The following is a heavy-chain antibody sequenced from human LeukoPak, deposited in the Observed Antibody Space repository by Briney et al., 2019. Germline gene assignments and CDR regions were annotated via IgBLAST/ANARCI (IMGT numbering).Heavy chain of an antibody. V-gene: IGHV3-74*01. D-gene: IGHD4-11*01. CDR3: ARGLQNKYGMDV. CDR2: VKYDGIST. Sequence: PGGSLRLSCAASGFTFSNYWMHWVRQTPGKGLVWVSRVKYDGISTNYAEFVRGRFTISRDNAKNTLYLQMNNLRAEDTAVYYCARGLQNKYGMDVWGQGTTVTVSS. CDR1: GFTFSNYW. J-gene: IGHJ6*02.